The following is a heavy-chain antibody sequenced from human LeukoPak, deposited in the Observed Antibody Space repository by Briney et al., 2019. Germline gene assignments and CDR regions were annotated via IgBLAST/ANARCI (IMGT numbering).Heavy chain of an antibody. CDR3: ARIVFRDNWFDP. D-gene: IGHD3-10*01. CDR2: IYYSGTT. J-gene: IGHJ5*02. CDR1: AGSISSSNYY. Sequence: SETLSPTCTVSAGSISSSNYYWGWIRQPPGKGLEWIGSIYYSGTTHYNPSLKSRVTMSVDTSKNQFSLKLSSVTALDTAVYYCARIVFRDNWFDPWGQGTLVTVSS. V-gene: IGHV4-39*07.